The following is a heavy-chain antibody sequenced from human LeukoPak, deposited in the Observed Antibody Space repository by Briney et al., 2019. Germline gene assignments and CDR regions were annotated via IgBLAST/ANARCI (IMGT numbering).Heavy chain of an antibody. CDR1: GGSFSGYY. J-gene: IGHJ6*03. V-gene: IGHV4-34*01. CDR2: INHSGST. D-gene: IGHD6-13*01. CDR3: AKGRAAGYYYYYYMDV. Sequence: SETLSLTCAVYGGSFSGYYWSWIRQPPGKGLEWIGEINHSGSTNYNPSVKSRVTISVDTSKNQFSLKLSSVTAADTAVYYCAKGRAAGYYYYYYMDVWGKGTTVTVSS.